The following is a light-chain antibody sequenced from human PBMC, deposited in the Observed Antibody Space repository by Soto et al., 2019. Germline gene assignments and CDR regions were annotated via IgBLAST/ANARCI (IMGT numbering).Light chain of an antibody. CDR2: DAS. J-gene: IGKJ1*01. Sequence: AIRITQSPFSFSASTGDRVSITCRATQDIGTYLAWYQQIPGKAPKLLIYDASALPRGVPSRFSGSGSGTKFTLTIASLQPDDFATYYCQQYETFSGTFGPGTKVDIK. CDR3: QQYETFSGT. V-gene: IGKV1-8*01. CDR1: QDIGTY.